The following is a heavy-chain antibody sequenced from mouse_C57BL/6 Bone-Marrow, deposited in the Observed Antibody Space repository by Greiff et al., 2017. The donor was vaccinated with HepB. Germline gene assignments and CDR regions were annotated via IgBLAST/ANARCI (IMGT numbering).Heavy chain of an antibody. CDR3: ARKRELYDGYYWYYCDY. V-gene: IGHV1-69*01. J-gene: IGHJ2*01. D-gene: IGHD2-3*01. CDR1: GYTFTSSW. Sequence: QVQLQQPGAELVMPGASVKLSCKASGYTFTSSWMHWVKQRPGQGLEWIGEIDPSDSYPNYNQKFKGKSTLTVDKASSTAYMQLSSLNSEDSAVFYGARKRELYDGYYWYYCDYWGQGTTLTVSS. CDR2: IDPSDSYP.